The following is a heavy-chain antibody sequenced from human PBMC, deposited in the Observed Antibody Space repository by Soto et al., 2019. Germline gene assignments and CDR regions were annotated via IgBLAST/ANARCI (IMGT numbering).Heavy chain of an antibody. CDR3: AADTAAAGTYYFYDMDV. Sequence: QMQLVQSGPEVKQPGTSVKVSCKASGFTFSNSVVQWARQTRGQRLEWIGWIVVGSGNRNYAQRFQERVTLTRDMSTRTAYMELSSLRFEDTAVYYCAADTAAAGTYYFYDMDVWGQGTTVTVSS. CDR2: IVVGSGNR. V-gene: IGHV1-58*01. CDR1: GFTFSNSV. D-gene: IGHD6-13*01. J-gene: IGHJ6*02.